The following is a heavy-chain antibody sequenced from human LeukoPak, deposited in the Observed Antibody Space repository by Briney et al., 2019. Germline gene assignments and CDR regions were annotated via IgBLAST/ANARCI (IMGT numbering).Heavy chain of an antibody. J-gene: IGHJ5*02. Sequence: ASVKVSCKASGYSFSSYSISWVRQAPGQGLEWMGWISAYSGNTNYAHKLQGRVTMTTDASTSTAYMELRSLRSDDTAVYYCARHRSRMVRGGDWFDPWGQGTLVTVSS. V-gene: IGHV1-18*01. D-gene: IGHD3-10*01. CDR3: ARHRSRMVRGGDWFDP. CDR2: ISAYSGNT. CDR1: GYSFSSYS.